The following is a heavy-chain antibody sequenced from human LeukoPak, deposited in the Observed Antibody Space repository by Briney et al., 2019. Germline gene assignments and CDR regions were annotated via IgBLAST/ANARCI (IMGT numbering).Heavy chain of an antibody. CDR1: GFTFSSYM. CDR3: ARSLTTLTYEGY. CDR2: VNSGSTYT. V-gene: IGHV3-21*01. J-gene: IGHJ4*02. D-gene: IGHD1-1*01. Sequence: GRSLRLSCAASGFTFSSYMMNWVRQAPGKGLEWVSSVNSGSTYTYYTESVKGRFTVSRDNAKNSLFLQMNSLRAEDTAIYYCARSLTTLTYEGYWGQGTLVTVSS.